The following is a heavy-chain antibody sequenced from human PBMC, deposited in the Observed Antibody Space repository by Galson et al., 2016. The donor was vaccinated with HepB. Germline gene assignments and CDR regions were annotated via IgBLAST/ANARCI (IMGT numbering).Heavy chain of an antibody. CDR2: IIAGGKT. V-gene: IGHV3-23*01. CDR3: ARRNRGYFDL. J-gene: IGHJ4*02. D-gene: IGHD1-14*01. Sequence: SLRLSCAASGFTFSSYTMTWVRQAPGKGLEWVSGIIAGGKTYYPDSLRGRFTISRDDSKSTVDLQMDNLRAEDTAVYFCARRNRGYFDLWGQGALVTVSS. CDR1: GFTFSSYT.